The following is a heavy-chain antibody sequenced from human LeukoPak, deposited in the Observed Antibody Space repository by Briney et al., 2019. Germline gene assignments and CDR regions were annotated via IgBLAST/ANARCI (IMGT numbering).Heavy chain of an antibody. J-gene: IGHJ6*03. V-gene: IGHV3-23*01. CDR3: AARRGYYHYMDV. D-gene: IGHD3-3*01. CDR1: RFTFRRYA. Sequence: GGALRLSRATSRFTFRRYAVPGVGQAPSKGVAGVSSISISGCKTYFADSVKGRFTISRDNSKNTLSLQMNSLTAEDTAVYYCAARRGYYHYMDVWGKGTTVTVS. CDR2: ISISGCKT.